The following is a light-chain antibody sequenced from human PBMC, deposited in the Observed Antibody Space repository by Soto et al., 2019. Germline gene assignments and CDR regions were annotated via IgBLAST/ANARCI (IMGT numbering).Light chain of an antibody. CDR2: DVS. V-gene: IGLV2-14*03. CDR3: SSYTISSASHVV. J-gene: IGLJ2*01. Sequence: QSALTQPASVSGSPGQSITISCTGTSGDVGGYNYVSWYQQHPGKAPKLIIYDVSNRPSGVSNRFSGSKSGNTASLSISGLQAEDEADYYCSSYTISSASHVVFGGGTKLTVL. CDR1: SGDVGGYNY.